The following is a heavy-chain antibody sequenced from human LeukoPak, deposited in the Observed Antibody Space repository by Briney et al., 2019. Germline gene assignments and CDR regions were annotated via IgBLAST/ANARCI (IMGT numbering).Heavy chain of an antibody. J-gene: IGHJ4*02. CDR1: GYTFTSYG. CDR2: ISGYNGNT. V-gene: IGHV1-18*01. CDR3: ARDPVLGSYSSSWYYY. D-gene: IGHD6-13*01. Sequence: ASVKVSCKASGYTFTSYGISWVRQAPGQGLEWMGWISGYNGNTNYAQMLQGRVTMTTDTSTSTAYMELRSLRSDDTAVYYCARDPVLGSYSSSWYYYWGQGTLVTVSS.